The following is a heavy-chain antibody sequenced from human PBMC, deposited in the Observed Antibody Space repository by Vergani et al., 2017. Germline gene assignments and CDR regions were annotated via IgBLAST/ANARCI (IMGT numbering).Heavy chain of an antibody. CDR1: GFTFSSHW. Sequence: EVQLVESGGDLVRPGGSLRLSCAASGFTFSSHWMHWVRQPPGKGLVWVSRISGDGDMTKYADSVQGRFTISRDNTKTTLFLQMNSLRADDTAVYYCITGTTEPYWGQGTLVIVSS. CDR2: ISGDGDMT. J-gene: IGHJ4*02. CDR3: ITGTTEPY. D-gene: IGHD4-17*01. V-gene: IGHV3-74*03.